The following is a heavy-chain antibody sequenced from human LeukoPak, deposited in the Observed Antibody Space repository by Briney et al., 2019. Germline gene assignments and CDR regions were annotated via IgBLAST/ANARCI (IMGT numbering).Heavy chain of an antibody. J-gene: IGHJ3*02. Sequence: SETLSLTCTVSGGSISSYYWSWIRQPPGKGLEWIGYIYYSGSTNYNPSLKSRVTLSVDTSKNQISLKLTSVTAADTAVYYCARDLRGYAFDIWGQGTMVTVSS. V-gene: IGHV4-59*01. CDR2: IYYSGST. CDR1: GGSISSYY. CDR3: ARDLRGYAFDI. D-gene: IGHD3-3*01.